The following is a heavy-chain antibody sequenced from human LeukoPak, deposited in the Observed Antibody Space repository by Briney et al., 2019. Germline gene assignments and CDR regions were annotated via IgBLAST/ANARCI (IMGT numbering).Heavy chain of an antibody. CDR2: ISGSGGST. CDR1: GFTFSNYG. J-gene: IGHJ4*02. CDR3: AKEGSSWTDYYFDY. D-gene: IGHD6-13*01. Sequence: GGSLKLSCAASGFTFSNYGIHWVRQAPGKGLEWVSAISGSGGSTYYADSVKGRFTISRDNSKNTLYLQMNSLRAEDTAVYYCAKEGSSWTDYYFDYWGQGTLVTVSS. V-gene: IGHV3-23*01.